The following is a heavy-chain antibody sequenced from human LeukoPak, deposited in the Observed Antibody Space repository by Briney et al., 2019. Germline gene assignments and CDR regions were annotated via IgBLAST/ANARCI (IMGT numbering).Heavy chain of an antibody. CDR2: ISAYNGNT. CDR1: GYTFTSYG. V-gene: IGHV1-18*01. J-gene: IGHJ4*02. Sequence: ASVKVSCKAFGYTFTSYGISLVRQAPGQGLEWMGWISAYNGNTNYAQKLQGRVTMTTDTSTSTAYMELRSLRSDDTAVYYCARAALQYYYGSGSPNDYWGQGTLVTVSS. CDR3: ARAALQYYYGSGSPNDY. D-gene: IGHD3-10*01.